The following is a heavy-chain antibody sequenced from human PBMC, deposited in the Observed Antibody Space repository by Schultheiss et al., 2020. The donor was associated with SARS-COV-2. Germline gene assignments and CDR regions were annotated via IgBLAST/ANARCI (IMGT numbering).Heavy chain of an antibody. CDR3: ARGVSSGWRGSIIYYYYGMDV. D-gene: IGHD6-19*01. CDR2: IYYSGST. J-gene: IGHJ6*02. V-gene: IGHV4-39*01. Sequence: SQTLSLTCTVSGGSISSGSYYWGWIRQPPGKGLEWIGSIYYSGSTYYNPSLKSRVTISVDTSKNQFSLKLSSVTAADTAVYYCARGVSSGWRGSIIYYYYGMDVWGQGTTVTVSS. CDR1: GGSISSGSYY.